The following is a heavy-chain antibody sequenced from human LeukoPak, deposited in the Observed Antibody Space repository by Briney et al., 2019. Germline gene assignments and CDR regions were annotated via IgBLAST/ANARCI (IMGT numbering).Heavy chain of an antibody. CDR3: AVDCSSTSCYDVYY. D-gene: IGHD2-2*01. CDR2: IKQDGSEK. V-gene: IGHV3-7*02. J-gene: IGHJ4*02. Sequence: PGGSLRLSCAASGFTVSSNYMSWVRQAPGKGLEWVANIKQDGSEKYYVDSVKGRFTISRDNAKNSLYLQMNSLRAEDTAVYYCAVDCSSTSCYDVYYWGQGTQVTVSS. CDR1: GFTVSSNY.